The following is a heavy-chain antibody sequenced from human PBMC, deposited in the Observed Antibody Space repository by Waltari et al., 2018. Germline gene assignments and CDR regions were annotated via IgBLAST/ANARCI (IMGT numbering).Heavy chain of an antibody. V-gene: IGHV4-59*01. CDR2: LYYSGST. CDR1: GGSISSYY. CDR3: ARGGYSGYDGWFDP. J-gene: IGHJ5*02. D-gene: IGHD5-12*01. Sequence: QVQLQESGPGRVKPSETLSLTCTVSGGSISSYYWSWIRQPPGKGLEWIGYLYYSGSTNYNPSLKSRVTISVDTSKNQFSLKLNSVTAADTAVYYCARGGYSGYDGWFDPWGQGTLVTVSS.